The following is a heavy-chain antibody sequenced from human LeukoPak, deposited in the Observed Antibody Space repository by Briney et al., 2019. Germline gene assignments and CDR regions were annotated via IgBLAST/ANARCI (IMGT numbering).Heavy chain of an antibody. CDR2: ITSSGSNV. CDR1: GFSFSDQY. D-gene: IGHD6-13*01. Sequence: GGSLRLSCAASGFSFSDQYMSWIRQAPGRGLEWVSYITSSGSNVYYADSVKGRFTISRGNAKNSLFLQMNSLRADDTAVYYCARGKESSWWGGGYYFDYWGQGTLVTVSS. CDR3: ARGKESSWWGGGYYFDY. J-gene: IGHJ4*02. V-gene: IGHV3-11*04.